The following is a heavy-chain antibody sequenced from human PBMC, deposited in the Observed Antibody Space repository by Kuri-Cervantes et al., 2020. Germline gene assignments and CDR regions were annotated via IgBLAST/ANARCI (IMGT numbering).Heavy chain of an antibody. CDR3: ARQRRDWGDGGIHFDY. CDR1: GYTFTYRY. Sequence: ASVKVSCKASGYTFTYRYLHWVRQAPGQGLEWMGWISAYNGDTNYAQKLQGRVTMTTDTSTSTAYMELRSLRSDDTAVYYCARQRRDWGDGGIHFDYWGQGTLVTVSS. D-gene: IGHD4-23*01. CDR2: ISAYNGDT. V-gene: IGHV1-18*04. J-gene: IGHJ4*02.